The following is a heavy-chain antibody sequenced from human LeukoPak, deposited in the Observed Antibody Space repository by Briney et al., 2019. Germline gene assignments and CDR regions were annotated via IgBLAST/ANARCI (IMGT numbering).Heavy chain of an antibody. CDR3: ARVVDDYGDYGGESNAFDI. CDR2: IKHDGSEK. Sequence: GGSLRLSCAASGFTFSSYWMSWVRQAPGKGLEWVANIKHDGSEKYYVDSVKGRFTISRDNAKNSLYLQMNSLRAEDTAVYYCARVVDDYGDYGGESNAFDIWGQGTMVTVSS. V-gene: IGHV3-7*01. D-gene: IGHD4-17*01. CDR1: GFTFSSYW. J-gene: IGHJ3*02.